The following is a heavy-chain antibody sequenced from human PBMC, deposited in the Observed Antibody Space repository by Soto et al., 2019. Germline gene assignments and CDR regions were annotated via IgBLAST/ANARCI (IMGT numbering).Heavy chain of an antibody. J-gene: IGHJ4*02. CDR3: ARVNWKDFYYFDY. V-gene: IGHV4-31*03. CDR1: GGSISSGDYY. D-gene: IGHD1-20*01. CDR2: IYYRGGT. Sequence: QVQLQESGPGLVKPSQTLSLTCTVSGGSISSGDYYWSWIRQHPGKGLEWIGDIYYRGGTFYNPSLKSRVTISAETSKNQFSLNLNSVTAADTAVYYCARVNWKDFYYFDYWGQGTLVTVSS.